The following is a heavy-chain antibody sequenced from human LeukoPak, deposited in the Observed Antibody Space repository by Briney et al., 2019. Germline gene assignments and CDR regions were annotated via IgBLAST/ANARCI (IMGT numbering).Heavy chain of an antibody. Sequence: ASVKVSCKVSGYTLTKLSMHWVRQAPGKGLEWMGGFDPEDDETIYAQKFQGRVTMTEDTSTDTAYMELRSLRSEDTAVYYCARDYYDSSGYYSVDYWGQGTLVTVSS. J-gene: IGHJ4*02. CDR2: FDPEDDET. CDR1: GYTLTKLS. D-gene: IGHD3-22*01. CDR3: ARDYYDSSGYYSVDY. V-gene: IGHV1-24*01.